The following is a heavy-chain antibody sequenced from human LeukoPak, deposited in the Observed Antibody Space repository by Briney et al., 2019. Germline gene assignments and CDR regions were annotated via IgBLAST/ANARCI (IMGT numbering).Heavy chain of an antibody. J-gene: IGHJ4*02. CDR1: GFTVSSNY. Sequence: PGGSLRLSCAASGFTVSSNYMSWVRQAPGKGLEWVSVIYSGGSTYYADSVKGRFTISRDNSKNTLYLQMNSLRAEDTAVYYCARAVAAAGYYFDYWGQGTLVTVSS. V-gene: IGHV3-53*01. CDR3: ARAVAAAGYYFDY. D-gene: IGHD6-13*01. CDR2: IYSGGST.